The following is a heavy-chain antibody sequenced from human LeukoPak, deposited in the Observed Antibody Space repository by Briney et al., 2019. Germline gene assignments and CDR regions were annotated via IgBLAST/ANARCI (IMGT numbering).Heavy chain of an antibody. CDR2: ISYDGSNK. CDR3: ARPARPYYYYYYMDV. Sequence: GGSLRLFCAASGFTFSSYAMHWVRQAPGKGLEWVAVISYDGSNKYYADSVKGRFTISRDNSKNTLYLQMNSLRAEDTAVYYCARPARPYYYYYYMDVWGKGTTVTVSS. CDR1: GFTFSSYA. D-gene: IGHD6-6*01. V-gene: IGHV3-30*04. J-gene: IGHJ6*03.